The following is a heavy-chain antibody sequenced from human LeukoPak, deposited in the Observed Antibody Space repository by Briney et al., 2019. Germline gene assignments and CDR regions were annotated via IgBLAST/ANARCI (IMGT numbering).Heavy chain of an antibody. CDR1: GFNFRSHG. J-gene: IGHJ4*02. Sequence: GGSLRLSCVTSGFNFRSHGMHWVRQAPGKGLEWVSSISSSSSYIYYADSVKGRFTISRDNAKNSLYLQMNSLRAEDTAVYYCARDIAVGYFDYWGQGTLVTVSS. CDR3: ARDIAVGYFDY. V-gene: IGHV3-21*01. D-gene: IGHD6-19*01. CDR2: ISSSSSYI.